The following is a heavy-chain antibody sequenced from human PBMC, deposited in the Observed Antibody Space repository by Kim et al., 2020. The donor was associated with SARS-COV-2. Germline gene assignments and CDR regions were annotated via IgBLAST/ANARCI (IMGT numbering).Heavy chain of an antibody. V-gene: IGHV4-59*01. CDR2: IYYSGST. D-gene: IGHD3-3*01. CDR1: GGSISSYY. J-gene: IGHJ6*03. Sequence: SETLSLTCTVSGGSISSYYWSWIRQPPGKGLEWIGYIYYSGSTNYNPSLKSRVTISVDTSKNQFSLKLSSVTAADTAVYYCARVPISQWGYDFWSGIGLYYYYMDVWGKGTTVTVSS. CDR3: ARVPISQWGYDFWSGIGLYYYYMDV.